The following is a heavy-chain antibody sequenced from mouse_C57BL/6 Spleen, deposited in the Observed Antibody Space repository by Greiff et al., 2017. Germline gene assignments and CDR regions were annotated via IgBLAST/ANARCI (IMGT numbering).Heavy chain of an antibody. V-gene: IGHV1-53*01. CDR3: ASPAAYYSNHWYFDV. Sequence: QVQLQQPGTELVKPGASVKLSCKASGYTFTSYWMHWVKQRPGQGLEWIGNINPSNGGTNYNEKFKSKATLTVDKSSSTAYMQLSSLTSEDSAVYYCASPAAYYSNHWYFDVWGTGTTVTVSS. CDR2: INPSNGGT. CDR1: GYTFTSYW. J-gene: IGHJ1*03. D-gene: IGHD2-5*01.